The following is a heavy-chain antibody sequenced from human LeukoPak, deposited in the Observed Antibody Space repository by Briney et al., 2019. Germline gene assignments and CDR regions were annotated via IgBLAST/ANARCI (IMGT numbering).Heavy chain of an antibody. V-gene: IGHV3-30*18. CDR1: GFTFSSNG. CDR3: AKGRGSSGLYGMDV. Sequence: PGGSLRLSCAASGFTFSSNGMHWVRQAPGKGLEWVVVISYDGSNKYYAESVKGRFTISRDNSKNTLYLQMNSLRAEDTAVFYCAKGRGSSGLYGMDVWGQGTTVTVSS. J-gene: IGHJ6*02. CDR2: ISYDGSNK. D-gene: IGHD3-22*01.